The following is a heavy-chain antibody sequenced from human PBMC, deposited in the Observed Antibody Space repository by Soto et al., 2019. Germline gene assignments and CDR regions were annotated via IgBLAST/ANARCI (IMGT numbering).Heavy chain of an antibody. J-gene: IGHJ4*02. V-gene: IGHV1-3*01. CDR2: INPASGNT. D-gene: IGHD6-19*01. CDR1: GDTFLHYS. Sequence: ASANLSFKASGDTFLHYSLHWVRQAPGQRPEWMGLINPASGNTQYSQKFQGRFTITRDTSASTAYMELSSLRSEDTAVYFCSRTGYSTGWYFYSEYWAKGSLV. CDR3: SRTGYSTGWYFYSEY.